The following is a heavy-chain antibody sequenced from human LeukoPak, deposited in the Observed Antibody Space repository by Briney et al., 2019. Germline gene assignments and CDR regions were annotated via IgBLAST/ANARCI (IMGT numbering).Heavy chain of an antibody. CDR3: AIWTSGNY. CDR1: EFIFDRSW. Sequence: GGSLRLSCAASEFIFDRSWVSWVRQAPGKGLEWVANMDPSGSQKRYVDSVKGRFTISKDNPGTSLYLDMYGLRAEDTAKYYCAIWTSGNYWGQGTLVTVSS. V-gene: IGHV3-7*01. D-gene: IGHD1-1*01. J-gene: IGHJ4*02. CDR2: MDPSGSQK.